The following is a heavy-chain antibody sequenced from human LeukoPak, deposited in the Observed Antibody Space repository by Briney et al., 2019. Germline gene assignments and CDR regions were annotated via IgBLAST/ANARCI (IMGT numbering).Heavy chain of an antibody. CDR1: GYIFTGYY. CDR2: INPNSGGT. CDR3: ARPASGIAAAADFDY. V-gene: IGHV1-2*02. D-gene: IGHD6-13*01. Sequence: GSVKVSWKASGYIFTGYYIHWVPPAPGQGLEWMGWINPNSGGTNYAKKFQGMLTMTRDTSISTAYTELSRLRSDDTAVYYCARPASGIAAAADFDYWGQGTLVTVSS. J-gene: IGHJ4*02.